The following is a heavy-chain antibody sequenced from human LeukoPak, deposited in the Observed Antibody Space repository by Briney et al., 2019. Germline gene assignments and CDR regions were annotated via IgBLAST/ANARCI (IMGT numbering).Heavy chain of an antibody. CDR3: VTLGVITTGWFDL. J-gene: IGHJ5*02. CDR1: GFAFNTHW. CDR2: ISGDGLST. D-gene: IGHD3-22*01. V-gene: IGHV3-74*01. Sequence: GGSLRLSCAASGFAFNTHWMHWIRRSPGKGTDCVSGISGDGLSTNYVDSVKGRFTVSRDNAKNTRYLQMNSLRAEDTAVYYFVTLGVITTGWFDLWGQGTLVTVSS.